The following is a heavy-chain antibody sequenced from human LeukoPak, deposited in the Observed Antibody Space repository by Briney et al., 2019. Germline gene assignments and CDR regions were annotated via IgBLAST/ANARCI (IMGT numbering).Heavy chain of an antibody. D-gene: IGHD2-15*01. CDR1: GGSISTNNYY. Sequence: PSETLSLTCTVSGGSISTNNYYWGWIRQPPGKGLEWIGNIFYSGSTYYSPSLKSRVTISLDTSRNQFSLKLNSVTAADTAVYYCARVRVAATTLTFDYWGQGTLVTVSS. J-gene: IGHJ4*02. V-gene: IGHV4-39*01. CDR3: ARVRVAATTLTFDY. CDR2: IFYSGST.